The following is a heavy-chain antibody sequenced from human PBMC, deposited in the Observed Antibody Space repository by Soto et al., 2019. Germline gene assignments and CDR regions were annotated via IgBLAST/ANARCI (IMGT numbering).Heavy chain of an antibody. CDR3: ARDPYSSGWFYYYYGMDV. Sequence: GGSLRLSCAASGFTFSSYAMHWVRQAPGKGLEWVAVISYDGSNKYYADSVKGRFTISRDNSKNTLYLQMNSLRAEDTAVYYCARDPYSSGWFYYYYGMDVWGQGTTVTVSS. D-gene: IGHD6-19*01. J-gene: IGHJ6*02. CDR1: GFTFSSYA. CDR2: ISYDGSNK. V-gene: IGHV3-30-3*01.